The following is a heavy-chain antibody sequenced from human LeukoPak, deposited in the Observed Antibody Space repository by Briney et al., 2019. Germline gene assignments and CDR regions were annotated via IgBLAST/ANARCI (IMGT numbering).Heavy chain of an antibody. D-gene: IGHD1-26*01. V-gene: IGHV1-8*03. J-gene: IGHJ4*02. CDR3: ARDRRSGSYFYL. CDR2: MNPNSGNT. CDR1: GYTFTSYD. Sequence: ASVKVSCKASGYTFTSYDINWVRQATGQGLEWMGWMNPNSGNTGYAQKFQGRVTITRNTSISTAYMELSSLRSEDTAVYYCARDRRSGSYFYLWGQGTLVTVSS.